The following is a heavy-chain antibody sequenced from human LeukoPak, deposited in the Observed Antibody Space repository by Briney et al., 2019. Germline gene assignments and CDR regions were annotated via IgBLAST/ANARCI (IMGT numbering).Heavy chain of an antibody. Sequence: GGSLRLSCAASGFTFSSYAMSWVRQAPGKGLEWVSAISGSGGSTYYADSVKGRFTISRDNSKNTLYLQVNSLRAEDTAVYYCAKGSYYDSSGYFFDYWGQGTLVTVSS. J-gene: IGHJ4*02. CDR1: GFTFSSYA. D-gene: IGHD3-22*01. CDR2: ISGSGGST. V-gene: IGHV3-23*01. CDR3: AKGSYYDSSGYFFDY.